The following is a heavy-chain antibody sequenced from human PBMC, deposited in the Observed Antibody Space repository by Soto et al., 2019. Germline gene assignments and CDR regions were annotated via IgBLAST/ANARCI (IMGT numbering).Heavy chain of an antibody. V-gene: IGHV1-69*02. D-gene: IGHD3-10*01. J-gene: IGHJ6*02. CDR2: IIPILGIA. Sequence: ASVKVSCKASGGTFSSYTISWVRQAPGQGLEWMGRIIPILGIANYAQKFQGRVTITADKSTSTAYMELSSLRSEDTAVYYCAATYYYGSGSYYGVYYYGMDVWGQGTTVTVSS. CDR1: GGTFSSYT. CDR3: AATYYYGSGSYYGVYYYGMDV.